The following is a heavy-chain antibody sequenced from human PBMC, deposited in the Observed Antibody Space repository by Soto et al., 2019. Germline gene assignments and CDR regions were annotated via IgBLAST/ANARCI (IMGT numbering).Heavy chain of an antibody. V-gene: IGHV2-26*01. CDR3: ARTLQAAAGTNHDY. D-gene: IGHD6-13*01. J-gene: IGHJ4*02. CDR1: GFSLSNARMG. CDR2: IFSNDEK. Sequence: SGPTLVNPTETLTLTCTVSGFSLSNARMGVSWIRQPPGKALEWLAHIFSNDEKSYSTSLKSRLTISKDTSKSQVVLTMTNMDPVDTATYYCARTLQAAAGTNHDYWGQGTLVTVSS.